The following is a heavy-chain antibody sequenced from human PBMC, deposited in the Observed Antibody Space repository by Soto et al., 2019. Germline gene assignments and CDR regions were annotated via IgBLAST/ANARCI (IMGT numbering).Heavy chain of an antibody. D-gene: IGHD5-12*01. V-gene: IGHV5-51*01. CDR1: GYSFTSYW. Sequence: LGESLKISCNGSGYSFTSYWIGWVRQMPGKGLEWMGIIYPGDSDTRYSPSFQGQVTISADKSISTAYLQWSSLKASDTAMYYCARRVDIVATLQYYFDYWGQGTLVTVSS. CDR3: ARRVDIVATLQYYFDY. CDR2: IYPGDSDT. J-gene: IGHJ4*02.